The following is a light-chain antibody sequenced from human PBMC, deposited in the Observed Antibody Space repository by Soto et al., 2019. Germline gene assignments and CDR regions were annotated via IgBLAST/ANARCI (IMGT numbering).Light chain of an antibody. CDR2: EVT. CDR1: INDVGGYNY. J-gene: IGLJ2*01. CDR3: SSYTITSTCV. V-gene: IGLV2-14*01. Sequence: QSALTQPASVSGSPEQSITISCTGTINDVGGYNYVSWYQHHPGKAPKLMIYEVTNRPSGVSDRFSGSKSGNTASLTISGLQAEDEADYYCSSYTITSTCVFGGGTKLTVL.